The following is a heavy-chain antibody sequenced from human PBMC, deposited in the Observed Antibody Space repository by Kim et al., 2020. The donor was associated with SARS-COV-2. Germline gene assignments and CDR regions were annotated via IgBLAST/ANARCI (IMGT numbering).Heavy chain of an antibody. V-gene: IGHV1-69*04. CDR3: ARVKGDLNYFDP. D-gene: IGHD1-7*01. CDR1: GDTFSTYA. CDR2: IVPLIGLT. Sequence: SVKVSCMASGDTFSTYAINWVRQAPGQGLEWMGRIVPLIGLTNYAQKFQGRVTITADQSTSTAYMELSSLQSDDTAVYYCARVKGDLNYFDPWGQGTLVTVS. J-gene: IGHJ5*02.